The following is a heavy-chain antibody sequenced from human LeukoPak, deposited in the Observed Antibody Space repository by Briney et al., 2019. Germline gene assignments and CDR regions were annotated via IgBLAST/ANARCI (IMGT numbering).Heavy chain of an antibody. D-gene: IGHD2-2*02. CDR3: ARTRFCTSTSCYMDY. J-gene: IGHJ4*02. CDR2: INHSGST. V-gene: IGHV4-59*01. CDR1: GVSISAYY. Sequence: PSETLSLTCTVSGVSISAYYRSWIRQPPGKGLEWIGYINHSGSTKYNPTLKSRVTRSIDTSRTQFTLKLGSVTAADTAVYFCARTRFCTSTSCYMDYWGQRILVTVSS.